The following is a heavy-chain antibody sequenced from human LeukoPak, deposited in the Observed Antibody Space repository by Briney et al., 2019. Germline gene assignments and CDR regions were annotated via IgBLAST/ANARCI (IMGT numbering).Heavy chain of an antibody. D-gene: IGHD3-22*01. V-gene: IGHV3-23*01. CDR1: GFDFSTYA. CDR3: AKDPGGITMIVVVIDAFDI. CDR2: ISGSGGST. J-gene: IGHJ3*02. Sequence: GGSLRLSCAASGFDFSTYAMAWVRQAPGKGLEWVSAISGSGGSTYYADSVKGRFTISRDNSKNTLYLQMNSLRAEDTAVYYCAKDPGGITMIVVVIDAFDIWGQGTMVTVSS.